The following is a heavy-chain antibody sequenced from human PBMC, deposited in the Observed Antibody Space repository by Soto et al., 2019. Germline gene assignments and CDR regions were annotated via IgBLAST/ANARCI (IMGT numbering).Heavy chain of an antibody. D-gene: IGHD2-15*01. CDR2: INSDGSST. CDR3: VRTSLVVAASTREDY. J-gene: IGHJ4*02. Sequence: EVQLVESGGGLVQPGGSLKLSCAASGFTFSSYWMHWVRQAPGKGLVWVSRINSDGSSTSYADYVKGRFTISRDNAKNTLYQQMNSLRAEDTAVYYCVRTSLVVAASTREDYWGQGTLVTVSS. CDR1: GFTFSSYW. V-gene: IGHV3-74*01.